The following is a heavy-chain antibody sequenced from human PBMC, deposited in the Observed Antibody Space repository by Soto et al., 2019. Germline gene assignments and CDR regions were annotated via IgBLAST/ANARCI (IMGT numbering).Heavy chain of an antibody. CDR2: ISSSSSYI. D-gene: IGHD1-1*01. V-gene: IGHV3-21*01. J-gene: IGHJ4*02. CDR3: ARDLNWIFDY. CDR1: GFTFSSYS. Sequence: GSLRLACSASGFTFSSYSMNWVRQAPGKGLEWVSSISSSSSYIYYADSVKGRFTISRDNAKNSLYLQMNSLRAEDTAVYYCARDLNWIFDYWGQGTLVTVSP.